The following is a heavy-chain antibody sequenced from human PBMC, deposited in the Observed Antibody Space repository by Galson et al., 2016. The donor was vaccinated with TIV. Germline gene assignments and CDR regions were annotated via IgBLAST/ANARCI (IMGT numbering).Heavy chain of an antibody. CDR2: IYWDDDK. D-gene: IGHD6-19*01. CDR3: AHTNLQGLIQAFDV. V-gene: IGHV2-5*02. CDR1: GFSLNTRGVG. J-gene: IGHJ4*02. Sequence: PALVKPTQTLTLTCTFSGFSLNTRGVGVGWIRQPPGKALEWLALIYWDDDKRYSPSLKNRLTITKDTSKNQVVLTMTNMDPVDTATYYCAHTNLQGLIQAFDVWGQGTLVTVSS.